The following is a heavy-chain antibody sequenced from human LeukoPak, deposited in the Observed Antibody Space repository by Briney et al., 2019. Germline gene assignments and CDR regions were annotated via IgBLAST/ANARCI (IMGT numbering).Heavy chain of an antibody. V-gene: IGHV1-8*02. CDR2: MNPNSGHT. D-gene: IGHD3-10*01. CDR1: GYTFTVYY. CDR3: AREDYYGSGSFSNWFDP. Sequence: ASVKVSCKASGYTFTVYYMHWIRQAPGQGLEWMGWMNPNSGHTGYAQKFQGRVTMTGNTSISTAYMELSSLTSDDTAVYYCAREDYYGSGSFSNWFDPWGQGTLVTVSS. J-gene: IGHJ5*02.